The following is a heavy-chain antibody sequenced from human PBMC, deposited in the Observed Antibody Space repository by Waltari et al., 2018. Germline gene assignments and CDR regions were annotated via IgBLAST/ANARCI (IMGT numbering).Heavy chain of an antibody. V-gene: IGHV3-7*01. Sequence: EVQLVESGGGLVQPGGSLRLSCAASGFTFSSYWMSWVRPAPGKGLEWVANIKQDGSEKYYVDSVKGRFTISRDNAKNSLYLQMNSLRAEDTAVYYCARDSRDGYNPGDYWGQGTLVTVSS. CDR1: GFTFSSYW. J-gene: IGHJ4*02. CDR2: IKQDGSEK. D-gene: IGHD5-12*01. CDR3: ARDSRDGYNPGDY.